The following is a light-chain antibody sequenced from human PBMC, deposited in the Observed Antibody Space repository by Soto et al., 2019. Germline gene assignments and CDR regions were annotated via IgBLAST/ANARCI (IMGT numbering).Light chain of an antibody. J-gene: IGLJ3*02. CDR3: SSSTSSSTRV. Sequence: QSVLTQPASVSGSPGQSITISCTGTSSDVGGYNYVSWYQQHPGKAPKLMIYDVSTRPSGVSNRFSGSKSGNTASLTISGLQAEDEADYYCSSSTSSSTRVFGGGTKVTVL. CDR1: SSDVGGYNY. CDR2: DVS. V-gene: IGLV2-14*01.